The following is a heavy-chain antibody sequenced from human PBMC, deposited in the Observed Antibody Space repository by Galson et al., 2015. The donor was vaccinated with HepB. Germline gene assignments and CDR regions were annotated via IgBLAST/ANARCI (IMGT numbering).Heavy chain of an antibody. V-gene: IGHV3-20*04. CDR2: INWNGGST. J-gene: IGHJ4*02. CDR1: GFAFDDYG. CDR3: ARDDLVAGYYFDY. Sequence: SLRLSCAASGFAFDDYGMSWVRQAPGKGLEWVSGINWNGGSTCYADSVKGRFTISRDNAKNSLYLQMNSLRAEDTALYYCARDDLVAGYYFDYWGQGSLVSASS. D-gene: IGHD3-9*01.